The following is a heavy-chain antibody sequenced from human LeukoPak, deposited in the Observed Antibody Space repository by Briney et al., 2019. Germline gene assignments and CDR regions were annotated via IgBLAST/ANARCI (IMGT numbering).Heavy chain of an antibody. D-gene: IGHD4-11*01. Sequence: PGGSLRLSCAASGFNFNTYTMNWVRQAPGKGLEWVSTISGGTSGTHYADSVRGRFTISRDNSKNTLYLQMNSLRAEDTAVYYCAKDGNHYDYSNYDISWGQGTLVTVSS. V-gene: IGHV3-23*01. CDR1: GFNFNTYT. CDR2: ISGGTSGT. J-gene: IGHJ4*02. CDR3: AKDGNHYDYSNYDIS.